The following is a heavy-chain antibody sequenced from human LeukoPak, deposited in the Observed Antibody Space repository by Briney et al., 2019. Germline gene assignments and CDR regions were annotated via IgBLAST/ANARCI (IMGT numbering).Heavy chain of an antibody. J-gene: IGHJ5*02. D-gene: IGHD6-13*01. CDR3: AKFTAAAPWGWFDP. CDR1: GLTFSSYA. Sequence: VQPGGSLRLSCAASGLTFSSYAMSWVRQAPGKGLEWVSGISGNGGGTYYADSVKGRFTISRDNSKNTLYLQMNSLRVGDTAVYYCAKFTAAAPWGWFDPWGRGTLVTVSS. V-gene: IGHV3-23*01. CDR2: ISGNGGGT.